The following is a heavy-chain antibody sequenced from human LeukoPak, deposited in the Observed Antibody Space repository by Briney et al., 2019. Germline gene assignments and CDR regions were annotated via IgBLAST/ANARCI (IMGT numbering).Heavy chain of an antibody. Sequence: PGGSLRLSCRASGFIFSSYALTWVRRAPGQGLEWVSSISSSSGDIYYTDSVKGRFTISRDNARKSLYLQMNSLRVEDTAVYYCVRDYGGSSGAFDLWGQGTMVTVSS. J-gene: IGHJ3*01. CDR2: ISSSSGDI. CDR3: VRDYGGSSGAFDL. V-gene: IGHV3-21*01. CDR1: GFIFSSYA. D-gene: IGHD4-23*01.